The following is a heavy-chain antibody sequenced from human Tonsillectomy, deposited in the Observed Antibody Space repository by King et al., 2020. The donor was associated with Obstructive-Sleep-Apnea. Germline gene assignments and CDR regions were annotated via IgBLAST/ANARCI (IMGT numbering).Heavy chain of an antibody. CDR3: ARGARYPYGMDG. V-gene: IGHV4-34*01. D-gene: IGHD2-2*02. CDR1: GGSFIGYY. J-gene: IGHJ6*02. Sequence: VQLQQWGAGLLKPSETLSLTCTVYGGSFIGYYWSWIRQPPGKGLEWIGEINHSGSTNYNPSLKSRVTMSVDTSKNQFSLKLSSVTAADTAVYYCARGARYPYGMDGWGQGTTVTVSS. CDR2: INHSGST.